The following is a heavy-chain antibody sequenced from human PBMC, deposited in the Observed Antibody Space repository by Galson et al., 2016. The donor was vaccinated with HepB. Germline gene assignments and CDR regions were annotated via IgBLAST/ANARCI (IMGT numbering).Heavy chain of an antibody. Sequence: LRLSCAASGFTFSSYEMSWVRQAPGKGLEWVSYISSSGKTIYYADSVKGRFTISRDNAKNSLYLQMNSLRAEDTAVYYCAREAEGYSHGWGMGYWGQGTLVTVSS. CDR3: AREAEGYSHGWGMGY. J-gene: IGHJ4*02. CDR2: ISSSGKTI. V-gene: IGHV3-48*03. CDR1: GFTFSSYE. D-gene: IGHD5-18*01.